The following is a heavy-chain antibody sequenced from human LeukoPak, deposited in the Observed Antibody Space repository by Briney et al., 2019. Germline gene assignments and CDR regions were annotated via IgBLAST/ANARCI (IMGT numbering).Heavy chain of an antibody. CDR2: INPNSGGT. CDR1: GYTFTGYY. J-gene: IGHJ6*02. CDR3: ARDYRGVLRYFDRSGYGMDV. V-gene: IGHV1-2*04. Sequence: ASVKVSCKASGYTFTGYYMHWVRQAPGQGLEWMGWINPNSGGTNYAQKFQGWVTMTRDTSISTAYMELSRLRSDDTAVYYCARDYRGVLRYFDRSGYGMDVWGQGTTVTVSS. D-gene: IGHD3-9*01.